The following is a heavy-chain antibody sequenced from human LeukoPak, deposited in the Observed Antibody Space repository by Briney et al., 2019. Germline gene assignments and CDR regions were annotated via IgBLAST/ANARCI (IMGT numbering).Heavy chain of an antibody. CDR1: GYTFTSYG. J-gene: IGHJ4*02. Sequence: ASVKVSCKASGYTFTSYGISWVRQAPGQGLEWMGWISTYNGNTNYAQKLQGRVTMTTDTSTSTAYMELRSLRSDDTAVYYCARTKDGSGSSQLWGQGILVTVSS. V-gene: IGHV1-18*01. D-gene: IGHD3-10*01. CDR3: ARTKDGSGSSQL. CDR2: ISTYNGNT.